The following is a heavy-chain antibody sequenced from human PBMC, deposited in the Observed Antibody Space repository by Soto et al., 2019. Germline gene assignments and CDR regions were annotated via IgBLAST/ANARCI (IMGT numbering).Heavy chain of an antibody. CDR3: ARDGGAPYSSSWASIDY. J-gene: IGHJ4*02. V-gene: IGHV4-59*01. Sequence: QVQLQESGPGLVKPSETLSLTCTVSGGSISSYYWSWIRQPPGKGLEWIGYIYYSGSTNYNPSLNSRVTISVDTSKNQFSLKLSSVTAADTAVYYCARDGGAPYSSSWASIDYWGQGTLVTVSS. D-gene: IGHD6-13*01. CDR2: IYYSGST. CDR1: GGSISSYY.